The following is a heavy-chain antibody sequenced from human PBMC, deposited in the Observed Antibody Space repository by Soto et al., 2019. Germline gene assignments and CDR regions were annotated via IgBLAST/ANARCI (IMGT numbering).Heavy chain of an antibody. CDR1: GYTFTSYG. J-gene: IGHJ2*01. CDR3: AGDWGPSSSSERNWYFDL. D-gene: IGHD6-13*01. Sequence: QVQLLQSGAEVKKPGASVKVSCKASGYTFTSYGISWVRQAPGQGLEWMGWISAYNGNTNYAHKLQGRVTMTTDTATRTAYMELRSLRSDDTAVYYCAGDWGPSSSSERNWYFDLWGRGTLVTVSS. V-gene: IGHV1-18*01. CDR2: ISAYNGNT.